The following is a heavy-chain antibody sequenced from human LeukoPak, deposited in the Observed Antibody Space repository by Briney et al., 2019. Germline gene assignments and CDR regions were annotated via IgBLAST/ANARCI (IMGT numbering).Heavy chain of an antibody. J-gene: IGHJ4*02. D-gene: IGHD3-22*01. CDR2: VYYTGST. CDR1: GGSISNYY. V-gene: IGHV4-59*12. Sequence: SETLSLTCPVSGGSISNYYYWTWIRQPPGKGLEWIGYVYYTGSTNFNPSLKSRVTISVDTSKNQFSLKLSSVTAADTAVYYCARDSLGLYDSSGYFSGGLDYWGQGTLVTVSS. CDR3: ARDSLGLYDSSGYFSGGLDY.